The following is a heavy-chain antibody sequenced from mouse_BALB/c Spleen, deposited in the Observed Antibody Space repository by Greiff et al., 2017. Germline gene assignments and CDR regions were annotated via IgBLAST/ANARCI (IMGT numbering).Heavy chain of an antibody. CDR2: IRNKANGYTT. V-gene: IGHV7-3*02. CDR3: ARGRDYDY. Sequence: EVMLVESGGGLVQPGGSLRLSCATSGFTFTDYYMSWVRQPPGKALEWLGFIRNKANGYTTEYSASVKGRFTISRDNSQSILYLQMNTLRAEDSATYYCARGRDYDYWGQGTTLTVSS. D-gene: IGHD2-4*01. J-gene: IGHJ2*01. CDR1: GFTFTDYY.